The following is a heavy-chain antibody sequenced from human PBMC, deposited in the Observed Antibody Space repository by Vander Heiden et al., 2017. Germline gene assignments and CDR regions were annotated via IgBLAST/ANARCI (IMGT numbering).Heavy chain of an antibody. J-gene: IGHJ4*02. V-gene: IGHV3-74*01. CDR1: GFTFSNYW. D-gene: IGHD3-10*01. CDR3: ARDFGDYISEYAFDY. CDR2: INGDGTTT. Sequence: EVQLVESGGGLVQPGGSLRLSCAAYGFTFSNYWMHWVRQTPGKGLVWVSRINGDGTTTAYADSVMGRFTISRDNAKNTLFLQMSSLRADDTALYYCARDFGDYISEYAFDYWGQGIQVTVS.